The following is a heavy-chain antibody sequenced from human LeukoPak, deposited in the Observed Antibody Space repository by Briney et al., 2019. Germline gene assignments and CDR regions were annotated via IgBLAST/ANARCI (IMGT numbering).Heavy chain of an antibody. V-gene: IGHV3-23*01. CDR3: AKDSWRGYGDYANWFDP. Sequence: GGSLRLSSAASGFTFSSYAMSWVRQAPGKGLEWVSAISGSGGSTYYADSVKGRFTISRDNSKNTLYLQMNSLRAEDTAVYYCAKDSWRGYGDYANWFDPWGQGTLVTVSS. D-gene: IGHD4-17*01. CDR2: ISGSGGST. CDR1: GFTFSSYA. J-gene: IGHJ5*02.